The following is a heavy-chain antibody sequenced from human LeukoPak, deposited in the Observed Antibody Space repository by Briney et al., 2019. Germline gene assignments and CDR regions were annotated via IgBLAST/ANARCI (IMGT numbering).Heavy chain of an antibody. J-gene: IGHJ3*02. CDR1: GFTFSSYS. CDR3: ARVRMTTVVTGAFDI. V-gene: IGHV3-20*04. CDR2: INWNGGST. Sequence: PGGSLRLSCAASGFTFSSYSMNWVRQAPGKGLEWVSGINWNGGSTGYADSVKGRFTISRDNAKNSLYLQMNSLRAEDTAVYYCARVRMTTVVTGAFDIWGQGTMVTVSS. D-gene: IGHD4-23*01.